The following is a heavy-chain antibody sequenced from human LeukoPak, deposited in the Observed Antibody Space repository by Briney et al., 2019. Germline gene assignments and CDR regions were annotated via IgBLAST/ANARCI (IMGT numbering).Heavy chain of an antibody. CDR1: PGSITLTSFH. V-gene: IGHV4-39*01. CDR2: IYYSGTT. D-gene: IGHD5-24*01. Sequence: SDRLSLTRILSPGSITLTSFHRGWIPEPPRKGLEWIGCIYYSGTTYYNPSLKSRVTISVDTSKNQFSLKLSSVTAADTAVYCCARGASSRVLTNWFDPWGQGTLVTVSS. J-gene: IGHJ5*02. CDR3: ARGASSRVLTNWFDP.